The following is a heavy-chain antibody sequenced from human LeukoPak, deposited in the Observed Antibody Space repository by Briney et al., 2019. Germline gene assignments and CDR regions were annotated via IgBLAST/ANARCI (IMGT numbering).Heavy chain of an antibody. J-gene: IGHJ4*02. Sequence: GGSLRLSCAASGFTFSSYAMSWVRQAPGKGLEWVSAISGSGGSTYYADSVKGRFTISRDNSKNTLYLQMNSLRAEDTAVYYCAKGPILIDILTGYYRPARGGYWGQGTLVTVSS. V-gene: IGHV3-23*01. CDR1: GFTFSSYA. CDR2: ISGSGGST. CDR3: AKGPILIDILTGYYRPARGGY. D-gene: IGHD3-9*01.